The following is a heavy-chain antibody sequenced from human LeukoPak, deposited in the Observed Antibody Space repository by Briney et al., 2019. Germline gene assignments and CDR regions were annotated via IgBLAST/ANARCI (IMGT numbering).Heavy chain of an antibody. V-gene: IGHV5-51*01. J-gene: IGHJ6*02. CDR1: GYSFTSYW. CDR2: IYPGDSDT. CDR3: ARLRYCSSSSRYMWGGMCV. D-gene: IGHD2-2*02. Sequence: GESLQIYFKGSGYSFTSYWIGWVRQMPGKGLEWMGIIYPGDSDTRYSPSFQGQITISADKSISTAYLQWRSLKASDTAMYYCARLRYCSSSSRYMWGGMCVWGQWATVTVSS.